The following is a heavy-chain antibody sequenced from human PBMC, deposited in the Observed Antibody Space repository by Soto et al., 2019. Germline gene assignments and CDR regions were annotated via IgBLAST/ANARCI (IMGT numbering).Heavy chain of an antibody. CDR2: IYNSGST. CDR1: GGSVSSGSYY. Sequence: QVQLQESGPGLVKPSETLSLTCTVSGGSVSSGSYYWSWIRQPPGRGLEWIGYIYNSGSTNYNPSLKSRVTISVDTSKNQFSLKLSSVTAADTAVYYCARGGVFGVVKGGFDYWGQGTLVTVSS. CDR3: ARGGVFGVVKGGFDY. D-gene: IGHD3-3*01. J-gene: IGHJ4*02. V-gene: IGHV4-61*01.